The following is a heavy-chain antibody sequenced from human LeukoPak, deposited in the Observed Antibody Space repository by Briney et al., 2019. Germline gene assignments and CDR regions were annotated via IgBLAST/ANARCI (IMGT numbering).Heavy chain of an antibody. CDR1: GGTFSSYT. J-gene: IGHJ5*02. D-gene: IGHD5-12*01. CDR2: IIPIFGTA. Sequence: GSSVKVSCKASGGTFSSYTITWVRQAPGQGLEWMGGIIPIFGTANYAQEFQGRVTITADKSTSTAYMELSSLRSEDTAVYYCARGVVATISGWFDPWGQGTLVTVSS. CDR3: ARGVVATISGWFDP. V-gene: IGHV1-69*06.